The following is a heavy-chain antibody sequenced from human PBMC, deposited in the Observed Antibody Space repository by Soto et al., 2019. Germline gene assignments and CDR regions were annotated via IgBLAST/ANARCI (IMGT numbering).Heavy chain of an antibody. Sequence: QVQLVQSGAEVKKPGSSVKVSCKASGGTFNNHAINWVRQAPGQGLEWMGGIIPIFGTSNYAQKFQGRVTITADESTRTAYMELSSLRSEDTAVYYCAKDPDLGSTSYFDYWGQGTLVTVSS. J-gene: IGHJ4*02. CDR1: GGTFNNHA. CDR2: IIPIFGTS. CDR3: AKDPDLGSTSYFDY. D-gene: IGHD1-26*01. V-gene: IGHV1-69*01.